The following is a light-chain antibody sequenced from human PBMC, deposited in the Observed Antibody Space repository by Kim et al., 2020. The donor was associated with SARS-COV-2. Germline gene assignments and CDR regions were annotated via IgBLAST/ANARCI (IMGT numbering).Light chain of an antibody. Sequence: VSPGQTASITCSGDKLGDKYACWYQQKPGLSPVLVIYQDSKRPSGIPERFSGSNSGNTATLTISGTQAMDEADYYCQAWDSSTAVFGGGTQLTVL. CDR3: QAWDSSTAV. CDR2: QDS. V-gene: IGLV3-1*01. J-gene: IGLJ2*01. CDR1: KLGDKY.